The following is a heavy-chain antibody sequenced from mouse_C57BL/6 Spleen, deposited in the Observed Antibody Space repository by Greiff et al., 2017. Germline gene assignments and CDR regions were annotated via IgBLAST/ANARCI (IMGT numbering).Heavy chain of an antibody. J-gene: IGHJ3*01. CDR2: IDPSDSYT. V-gene: IGHV1-50*01. CDR3: ARPPPLAY. Sequence: VQLQQPGAELVKPGASVKLSCKASGYTFTSYWMQWVKQRPGQGLEWIGEIDPSDSYTNYNQKFKGQATLTVDTSASTAYMQLSSLTSEDSAVYYCARPPPLAYWGQGTRVTVAA. CDR1: GYTFTSYW.